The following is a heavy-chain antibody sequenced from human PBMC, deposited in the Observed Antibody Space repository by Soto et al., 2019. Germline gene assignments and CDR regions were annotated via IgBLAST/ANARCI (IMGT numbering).Heavy chain of an antibody. CDR3: AKETISGSYWGRWFWGSDFDY. CDR1: GFNFGNFG. V-gene: IGHV3-30*02. CDR2: KSNDENIK. D-gene: IGHD1-26*01. J-gene: IGHJ4*02. Sequence: GGSLRLSCVASGFNFGNFGMHWVRQAPGKGLEWLTVKSNDENIKQDSVRGRFAIARDNSKNTLYLQMNSLRAEDTAVYYCAKETISGSYWGRWFWGSDFDYWGQGTLVTVSS.